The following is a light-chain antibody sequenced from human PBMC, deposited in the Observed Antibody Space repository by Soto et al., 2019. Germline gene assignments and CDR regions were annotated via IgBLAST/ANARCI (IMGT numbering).Light chain of an antibody. Sequence: DIQMTQSQSSVSASVVDRVTITCRASQGISSWLAWYQQKPGKAPNLLIYAASRLKSGVPSRFSGSGSGTDFALTICSLQPEFFATSSCQQADTSPLAVRGGT. CDR2: AAS. V-gene: IGKV1-12*01. CDR3: QQADTSPLA. CDR1: QGISSW. J-gene: IGKJ4*01.